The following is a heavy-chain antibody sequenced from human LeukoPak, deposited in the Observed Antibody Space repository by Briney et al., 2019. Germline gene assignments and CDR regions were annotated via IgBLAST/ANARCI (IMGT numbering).Heavy chain of an antibody. D-gene: IGHD1-14*01. Sequence: GGSLRLSCAASGFTFSNYAMSWVRQAPGKGPECVSTIGSTGINTFYADSVKGRFTVSRDNSKNTLSLQMNSLRDEDTAVYYCAKRSTNGGGDFDYWGLGSVVSVSS. CDR1: GFTFSNYA. J-gene: IGHJ4*02. CDR2: IGSTGINT. CDR3: AKRSTNGGGDFDY. V-gene: IGHV3-23*05.